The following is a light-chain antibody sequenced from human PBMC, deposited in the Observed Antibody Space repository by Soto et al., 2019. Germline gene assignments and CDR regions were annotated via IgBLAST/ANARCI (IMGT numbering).Light chain of an antibody. J-gene: IGKJ1*01. V-gene: IGKV1-5*03. CDR2: KAS. CDR1: QTISSW. Sequence: EIQMTKSPSTLSESVGDRVTITCRASQTISSWLAWYQQNPGKAPKLLIYKASTLKSGVPSRFSGSGSGTEFTLTISSLQPDDFATYYCQHYNSYSEAFGQGTKVDI. CDR3: QHYNSYSEA.